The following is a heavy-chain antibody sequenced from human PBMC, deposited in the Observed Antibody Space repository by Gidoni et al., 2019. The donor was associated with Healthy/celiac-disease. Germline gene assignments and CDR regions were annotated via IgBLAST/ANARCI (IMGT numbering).Heavy chain of an antibody. J-gene: IGHJ4*02. CDR3: ARDRGGDGYSDFDY. V-gene: IGHV3-21*01. Sequence: EVQLVESGGGLVKPGGSLRLSCAASGFTFSSYSMNWVRQAPGKGLEWVSSISSSSSYIYYADSVKGRFTISRDNAKNSLYLQMNSLRAEDTAVYYCARDRGGDGYSDFDYWGQGTLVTVSS. CDR1: GFTFSSYS. CDR2: ISSSSSYI. D-gene: IGHD3-16*01.